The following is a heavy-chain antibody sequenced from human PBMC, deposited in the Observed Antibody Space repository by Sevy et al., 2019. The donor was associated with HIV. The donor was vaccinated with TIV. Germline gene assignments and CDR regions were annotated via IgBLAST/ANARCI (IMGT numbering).Heavy chain of an antibody. Sequence: SQTLSLTCTVSDVSISSGTNYWGWIRQPPGKGLEWIGSIYYSGTTCYNPSLKSRVTMSADTSMNQFSLKLSSVTVADTAVYYCARQRGGWYEYDASDVWGQGTMVTVSS. J-gene: IGHJ3*01. CDR1: DVSISSGTNY. V-gene: IGHV4-39*01. CDR3: ARQRGGWYEYDASDV. D-gene: IGHD6-19*01. CDR2: IYYSGTT.